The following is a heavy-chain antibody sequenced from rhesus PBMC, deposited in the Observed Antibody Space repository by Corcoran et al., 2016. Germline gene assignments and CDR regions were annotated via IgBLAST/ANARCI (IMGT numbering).Heavy chain of an antibody. Sequence: QVPLQEPGPGLVKPSETLSFTCAVPGGSIRASYYGNWFGQPPGTGLEWIGNIYGKRASPCYYTSLKSRVTISKDTSKNHFCLKLSSVTAADTAVYFCARAPSMGTVTGYGLDSWSQGVVVTVSS. V-gene: IGHV4S9*01. J-gene: IGHJ6*01. CDR1: GGSIRASYY. CDR2: IYGKRASP. D-gene: IGHD5-24*01. CDR3: ARAPSMGTVTGYGLDS.